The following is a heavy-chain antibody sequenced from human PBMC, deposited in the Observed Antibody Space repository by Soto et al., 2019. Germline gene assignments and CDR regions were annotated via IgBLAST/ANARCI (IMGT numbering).Heavy chain of an antibody. V-gene: IGHV3-30*18. CDR3: AKDRRPKYYDGMDV. D-gene: IGHD6-25*01. Sequence: QVQLVESGGGVVQPGRSLRLSCAASGFTFSSYGMHWVRQAPGKGLEWVAVISYDGSNKYYADSVKGRFTISRDNSKYTLYLQMTSLRAEDPAVYYWAKDRRPKYYDGMDVWGQGTTFTVSS. J-gene: IGHJ6*02. CDR1: GFTFSSYG. CDR2: ISYDGSNK.